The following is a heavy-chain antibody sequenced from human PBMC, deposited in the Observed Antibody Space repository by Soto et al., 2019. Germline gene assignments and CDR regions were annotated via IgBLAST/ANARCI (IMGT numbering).Heavy chain of an antibody. Sequence: ASVKVSCKASGGTFSSYAISWVRQAPGQGLEWMGGIIPIFGTANYAQKFQGRVTITADESTSTAYMELSSLRSEDTAVYYCAGDMGPGFGAAKASYWDRGPLVTVSS. J-gene: IGHJ4*02. CDR1: GGTFSSYA. CDR3: AGDMGPGFGAAKASY. V-gene: IGHV1-69*13. CDR2: IIPIFGTA. D-gene: IGHD3-3*01.